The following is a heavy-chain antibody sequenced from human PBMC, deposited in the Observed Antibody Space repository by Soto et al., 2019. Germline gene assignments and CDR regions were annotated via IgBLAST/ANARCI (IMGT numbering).Heavy chain of an antibody. CDR1: GGSVSSGSYY. CDR3: AREGYYDSSGYDAFDI. V-gene: IGHV4-61*01. CDR2: IYYSGST. J-gene: IGHJ3*02. Sequence: SETLSLTCTVSGGSVSSGSYYWSWIRQPPGKGLEWIGYIYYSGSTNYNPSLKSRVTISVDTSKNQFSLKLSSVTAADTAVYYCAREGYYDSSGYDAFDIWGQGTMV. D-gene: IGHD3-22*01.